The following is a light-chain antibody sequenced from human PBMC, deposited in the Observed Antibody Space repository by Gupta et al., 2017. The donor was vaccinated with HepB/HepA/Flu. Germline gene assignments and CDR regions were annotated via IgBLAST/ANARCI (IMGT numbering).Light chain of an antibody. CDR3: CSDAGSKNYV. V-gene: IGLV2-23*02. CDR2: EVS. J-gene: IGLJ1*01. Sequence: QSALTQPASMSGSPVPSIAISCTGISSDVGSYNLVSWYQHHPGKAPKVMIYEVSKRPAGVANRFSGSKAGNTASLTISGRQEEDEADYYCCSDAGSKNYVFGTGTKVTVL. CDR1: SSDVGSYNL.